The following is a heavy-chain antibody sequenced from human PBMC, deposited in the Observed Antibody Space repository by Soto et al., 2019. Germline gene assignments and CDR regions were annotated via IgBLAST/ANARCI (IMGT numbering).Heavy chain of an antibody. CDR3: ASSEAVPTTTYYYWYIDV. Sequence: QVQLVQSGAEVKKPGASVRISCKASGYTFTDYYLHWVRQAPGQGLEWMGIMNPSGGVTSYAQKCQGRVAATRDTSTSTVYMQLSSLRSEDTAVYYCASSEAVPTTTYYYWYIDVWGNGTTVTVSS. D-gene: IGHD2-2*01. J-gene: IGHJ6*03. CDR1: GYTFTDYY. CDR2: MNPSGGVT. V-gene: IGHV1-46*03.